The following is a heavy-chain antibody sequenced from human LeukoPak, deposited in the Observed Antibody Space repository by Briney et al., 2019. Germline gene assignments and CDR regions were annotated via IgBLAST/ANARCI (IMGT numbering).Heavy chain of an antibody. CDR1: GFAFNDYW. CDR3: ARDRSRWSIAPDADV. D-gene: IGHD2-15*01. Sequence: GGSLRLSCAASGFAFNDYWMNWVRQVPGKGLMWVARINSDGTRTTYADPVKGRFTVSRDGAKNTLYLQMNSLRAEDTAVYYCARDRSRWSIAPDADVWGQGTTATVSS. V-gene: IGHV3-74*01. CDR2: INSDGTRT. J-gene: IGHJ6*02.